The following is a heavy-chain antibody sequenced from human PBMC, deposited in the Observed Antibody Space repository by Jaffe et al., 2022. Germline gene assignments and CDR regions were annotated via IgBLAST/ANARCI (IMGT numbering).Heavy chain of an antibody. V-gene: IGHV3-48*03. J-gene: IGHJ3*02. Sequence: EVQLVESGGGLVQPGGSLRLSCAASGFTFSSYEMNWVRQAPGKGLEWVSYISSSGSTIYYADSVKGRFTISRDNAKNSLYLQMNSLRAEDTAVYYCASCGSYPNDAFDIWGQGTMVTVSS. D-gene: IGHD1-26*01. CDR2: ISSSGSTI. CDR3: ASCGSYPNDAFDI. CDR1: GFTFSSYE.